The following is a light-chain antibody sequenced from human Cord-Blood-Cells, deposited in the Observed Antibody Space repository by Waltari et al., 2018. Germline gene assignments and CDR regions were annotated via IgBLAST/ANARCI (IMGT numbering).Light chain of an antibody. CDR1: NSDVGSYNL. V-gene: IGLV2-23*02. CDR3: CSYAGSSTLV. J-gene: IGLJ2*01. Sequence: QSALTQPASVSGSPGQSITISCTGTNSDVGSYNLVSWYQQHPGKAPKRMIYEVSKRPSGGSNRFSGSKSGNTASLTISGLQAEDEADYYCCSYAGSSTLVFGGGTKLTVL. CDR2: EVS.